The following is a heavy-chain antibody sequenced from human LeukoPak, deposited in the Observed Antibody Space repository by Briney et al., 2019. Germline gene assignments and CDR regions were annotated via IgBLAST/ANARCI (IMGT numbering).Heavy chain of an antibody. CDR1: GFTFSSYA. V-gene: IGHV4-34*01. Sequence: GSLRLSCAASGFTFSSYAMHWIRQPPGKGLEWIGEINHSGSTNYNPSLKSRVTISVDTSKNQFSLKLSSVTAADTAVYYCARNPDAFDIWGQGTMVTVSS. D-gene: IGHD1-14*01. CDR3: ARNPDAFDI. CDR2: INHSGST. J-gene: IGHJ3*02.